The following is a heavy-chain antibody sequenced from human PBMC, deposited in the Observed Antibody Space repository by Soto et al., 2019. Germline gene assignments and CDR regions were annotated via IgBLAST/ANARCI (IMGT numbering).Heavy chain of an antibody. CDR1: GYTFPSYG. V-gene: IGHV1-18*01. CDR3: GRDIHETGTTLDWFAR. J-gene: IGHJ5*02. D-gene: IGHD1-7*01. Sequence: QVQLVQSGAEVKKPGASVKVSCKASGYTFPSYGISWVRQAPGQGLEWMGWISAYNGNTNHGQKLQGRVTMSTDTSTSTAYKELRSLRSDDTAVHYCGRDIHETGTTLDWFARWGQGTLVTVSS. CDR2: ISAYNGNT.